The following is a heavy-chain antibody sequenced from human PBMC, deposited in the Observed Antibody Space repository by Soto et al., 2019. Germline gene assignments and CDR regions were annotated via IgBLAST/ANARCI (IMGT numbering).Heavy chain of an antibody. Sequence: PGGSLRLSCAASGFTFSTYAMACVRQAPGKGLEWVSGVSASGLNTDYADPVKGRFYISRDNSKNTVSLHMNSLRAEDTAVYYCADPVPAATHYDYYDMDVWGQGTTVTGSS. J-gene: IGHJ6*02. V-gene: IGHV3-23*01. CDR3: ADPVPAATHYDYYDMDV. CDR2: VSASGLNT. D-gene: IGHD2-2*01. CDR1: GFTFSTYA.